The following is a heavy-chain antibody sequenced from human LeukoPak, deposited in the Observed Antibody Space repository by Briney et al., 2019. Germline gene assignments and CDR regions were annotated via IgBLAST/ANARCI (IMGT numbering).Heavy chain of an antibody. Sequence: PGGSLRLSCAASGFTFSSYGMNWVRQAPGKGLEWVAVISYDGSNKYYADSVKGRFTISRDNSKNTLYLQMNSLRAEDTAVYYCAKLPDGYSSGSDALDIWGQGTMVTVSS. CDR3: AKLPDGYSSGSDALDI. J-gene: IGHJ3*02. D-gene: IGHD6-19*01. CDR2: ISYDGSNK. CDR1: GFTFSSYG. V-gene: IGHV3-30*18.